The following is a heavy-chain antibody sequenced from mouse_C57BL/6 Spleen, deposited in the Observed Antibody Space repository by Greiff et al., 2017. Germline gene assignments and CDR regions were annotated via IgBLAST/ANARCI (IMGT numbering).Heavy chain of an antibody. D-gene: IGHD2-4*01. Sequence: VQLKQSGPELVKPGDSVKISCKASGYSFTGYFMNWVMQSHGKSLEWIGRINPYNGDTFYNQKFKGKDTLTVDKSSSTAHMALRSLTSEDSAVYYCARSTMITTGAMDFWGQGTSVTVSS. CDR2: INPYNGDT. V-gene: IGHV1-20*01. J-gene: IGHJ4*01. CDR1: GYSFTGYF. CDR3: ARSTMITTGAMDF.